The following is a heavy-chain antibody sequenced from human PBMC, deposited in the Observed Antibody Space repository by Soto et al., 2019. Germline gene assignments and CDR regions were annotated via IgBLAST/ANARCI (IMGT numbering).Heavy chain of an antibody. CDR3: AKDPLNCSGGSCFRSVYFPH. CDR2: ISGSGGST. Sequence: EVQLLESGGGLVQPGGSLRLSCAASGFTFSSYAMSWVRQAPGKGLEWVSAISGSGGSTYYADSVKGRFTSSRDNAKNTPYLQMNSLRAEDTAVYYCAKDPLNCSGGSCFRSVYFPHWGQGTLVTVSS. J-gene: IGHJ1*01. CDR1: GFTFSSYA. V-gene: IGHV3-23*01. D-gene: IGHD2-15*01.